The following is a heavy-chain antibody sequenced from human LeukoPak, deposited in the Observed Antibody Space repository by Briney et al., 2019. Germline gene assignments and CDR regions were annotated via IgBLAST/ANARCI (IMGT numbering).Heavy chain of an antibody. CDR2: INNNGGST. CDR1: GYTLTELS. D-gene: IGHD1-7*01. Sequence: ASVKVSCKVSGYTLTELSMHWVRQAPGKGLEYVSAINNNGGSTYYANSVKGRFTISRDNSKNTLYLQMGSLRAEDMAVYYCASSPPSGTTWYFDLWGRGTLVTVSS. V-gene: IGHV3-64*01. CDR3: ASSPPSGTTWYFDL. J-gene: IGHJ2*01.